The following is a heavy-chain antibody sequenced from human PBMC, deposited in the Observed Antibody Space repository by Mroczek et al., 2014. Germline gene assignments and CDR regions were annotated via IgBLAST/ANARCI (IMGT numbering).Heavy chain of an antibody. D-gene: IGHD1-1*01. J-gene: IGHJ5*01. V-gene: IGHV1-8*01. CDR3: TKGGHSPTRWFDS. CDR1: GYTFTNYD. CDR2: MNPNNGKT. Sequence: QVQLVQSGAEVKKPGASVKVSCKASGYTFTNYDINWVRQATGQGLEWMGWMNPNNGKTGYSQRFQGRVTMTRNSSIGTAYLEVNSLIFEDTARYYCTKGGHSPTRWFDSWGQGTLVSVIS.